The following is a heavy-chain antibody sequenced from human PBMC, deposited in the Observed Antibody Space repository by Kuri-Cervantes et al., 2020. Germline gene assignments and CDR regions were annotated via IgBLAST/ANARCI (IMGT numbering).Heavy chain of an antibody. Sequence: GGSLRLSCAASGFTFSSYGMHWVRQAPGRGLEWVAVIWYDGSNKYYADSVKGRFTISRDNAKKSLYLQMNSLRAEDTALYYCARDWSMEVWGKGTTVTVSS. CDR1: GFTFSSYG. D-gene: IGHD3-3*01. CDR3: ARDWSMEV. J-gene: IGHJ6*03. CDR2: IWYDGSNK. V-gene: IGHV3-33*01.